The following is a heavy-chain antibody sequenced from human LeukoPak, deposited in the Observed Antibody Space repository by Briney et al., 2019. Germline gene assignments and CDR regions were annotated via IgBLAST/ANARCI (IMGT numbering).Heavy chain of an antibody. CDR2: ISASSSSI. D-gene: IGHD5-24*01. J-gene: IGHJ4*02. V-gene: IGHV3-48*04. CDR1: GFTFSSYS. CDR3: ASGSRDGYNYRFDY. Sequence: GGSLRLSCEASGFTFSSYSMNWVRQAPGKGLEWVSCISASSSSIYYADSVKGRFTISRDNAKNSLYLQMNSLRAEDTAVYYCASGSRDGYNYRFDYWGQGTLVTVSS.